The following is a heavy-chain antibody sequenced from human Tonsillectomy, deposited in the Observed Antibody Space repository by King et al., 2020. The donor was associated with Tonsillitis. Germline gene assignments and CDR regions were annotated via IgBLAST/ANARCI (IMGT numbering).Heavy chain of an antibody. CDR3: ARTPVIFGVVIDNWFDP. CDR1: GGSISSSNW. CDR2: IYHSGST. D-gene: IGHD3-3*01. J-gene: IGHJ5*02. V-gene: IGHV4-4*02. Sequence: QLQESGPGLVKPSGTLSLTCAVSGGSISSSNWWSWVRQPPGKGLEWFGEIYHSGSTNYNPSLKSRVTISVDKSKNQFSLKLSSVTAADTAVYYCARTPVIFGVVIDNWFDPWGQGTLVTVSS.